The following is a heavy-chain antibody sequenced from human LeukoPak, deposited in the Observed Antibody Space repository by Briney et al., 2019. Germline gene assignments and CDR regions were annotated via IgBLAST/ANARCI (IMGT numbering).Heavy chain of an antibody. D-gene: IGHD5-12*01. CDR1: GGTFLSYA. Sequence: SVKVSCKASGGTFLSYAFNWVRQAPGQGLEWMGGIIGVLGAADYAQRYQGRVTITTDESTSTAYMELNGLTSGDTAVYFCATGYSGYDRIIYNYYMDVWGKGTTVTV. CDR3: ATGYSGYDRIIYNYYMDV. V-gene: IGHV1-69*05. CDR2: IIGVLGAA. J-gene: IGHJ6*03.